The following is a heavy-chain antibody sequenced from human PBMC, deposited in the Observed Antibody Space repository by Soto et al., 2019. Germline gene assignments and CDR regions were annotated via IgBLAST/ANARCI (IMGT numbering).Heavy chain of an antibody. CDR2: ISYDGSNK. V-gene: IGHV3-30*18. CDR3: AKDLLGYCSSTSCLYWYFDL. CDR1: GFTFSSYG. Sequence: QVQLVESGGGVVQPGRSLRLSCAASGFTFSSYGMHWVRQAPGKGLEWVAVISYDGSNKYYADSVKGRFTISRDNSKNTLYLQMNSLRAEDTAVYYCAKDLLGYCSSTSCLYWYFDLWCRGTLVTVSS. J-gene: IGHJ2*01. D-gene: IGHD2-2*01.